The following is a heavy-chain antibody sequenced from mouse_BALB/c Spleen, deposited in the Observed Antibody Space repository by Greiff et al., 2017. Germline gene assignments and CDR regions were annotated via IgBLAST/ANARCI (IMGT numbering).Heavy chain of an antibody. J-gene: IGHJ1*01. V-gene: IGHV1S29*02. CDR1: GYTFTDYN. D-gene: IGHD1-1*01. CDR2: IYPYNGGT. Sequence: VQLQQSGPELVKPGASVKISCKASGYTFTDYNMHWVKQSHGKSLEWIGYIYPYNGGTGYNQKFKSKATLTVDNSSSTAYMELRSLTSEDSAVYYCARGAYYYGSSRYFDVWGAGTTVTVSS. CDR3: ARGAYYYGSSRYFDV.